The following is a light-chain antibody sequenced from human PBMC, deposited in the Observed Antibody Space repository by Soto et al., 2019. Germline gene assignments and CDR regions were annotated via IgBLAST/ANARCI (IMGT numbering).Light chain of an antibody. V-gene: IGKV3-20*01. J-gene: IGKJ1*01. Sequence: EIVWTQPPCTQSLSPGERSTLCSMASQSVRSSYLAWYQQKPGPAPRLLIYGESTRATGTQDRFSGGGSGTDFTLTISRLEPEDFAVYYRPQYSSSRTFGQGTKMDIK. CDR2: GES. CDR1: QSVRSSY. CDR3: PQYSSSRT.